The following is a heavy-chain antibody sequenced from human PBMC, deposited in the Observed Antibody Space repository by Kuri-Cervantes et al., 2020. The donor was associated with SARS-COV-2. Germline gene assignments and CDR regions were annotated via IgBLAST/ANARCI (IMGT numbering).Heavy chain of an antibody. J-gene: IGHJ5*02. CDR2: ITRSSVYI. CDR3: ASGGIAAAGTGWFDP. CDR1: GFTFSAYT. Sequence: GGSLRLSCVACGFTFSAYTLNWVRQAPGKGLEWVSSITRSSVYISYADSLKGRFTISRDNAKNSLYLQMNSLRAEDTAVYYCASGGIAAAGTGWFDPWGQGTLVTVSS. D-gene: IGHD6-13*01. V-gene: IGHV3-21*01.